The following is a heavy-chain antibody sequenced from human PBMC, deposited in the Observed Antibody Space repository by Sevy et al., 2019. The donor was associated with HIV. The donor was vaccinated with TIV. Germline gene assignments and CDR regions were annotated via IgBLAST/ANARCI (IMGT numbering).Heavy chain of an antibody. J-gene: IGHJ6*03. CDR2: ISGSGGST. CDR3: AKDGYKPSVGDENYYYYYMDV. CDR1: GFTFSSYA. D-gene: IGHD1-20*01. Sequence: GGSLRLSCAASGFTFSSYAMSWVRQAPGKGLEWVSAISGSGGSTYYADSVKGRFTISKDNSKNTLYLQMNSLRAEDTAVYYCAKDGYKPSVGDENYYYYYMDVWAKGPRSPSP. V-gene: IGHV3-23*01.